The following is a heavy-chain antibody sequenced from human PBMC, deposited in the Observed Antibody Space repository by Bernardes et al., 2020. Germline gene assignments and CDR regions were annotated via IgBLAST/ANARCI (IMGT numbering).Heavy chain of an antibody. CDR1: GFTFSSYE. Sequence: GWSLRLSCAASGFTFSSYEMNWVRQAPGKGLEWVSYISSSGSTIYYADSVKGRFTISRDNAKNSLYLQMNSLRAEDTAVYYCARGGTYYDFWSGYHNYYYGMDVWGQGTTVTVSS. D-gene: IGHD3-3*01. J-gene: IGHJ6*02. V-gene: IGHV3-48*03. CDR3: ARGGTYYDFWSGYHNYYYGMDV. CDR2: ISSSGSTI.